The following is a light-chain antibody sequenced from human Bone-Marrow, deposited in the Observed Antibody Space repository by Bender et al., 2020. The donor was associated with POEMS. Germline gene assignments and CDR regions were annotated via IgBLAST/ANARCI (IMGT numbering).Light chain of an antibody. V-gene: IGLV1-47*01. J-gene: IGLJ3*02. Sequence: QSVLTQPPSASGTPGQRVTISCSGSSSNIGSNFVYWYQQLPGAAPTLLIYRNNQRPSGVPDRFSGSRSGTSASLAISGLRSEDEADYYCATWDENLSGGVFGGRTKLTVL. CDR3: ATWDENLSGGV. CDR1: SSNIGSNF. CDR2: RNN.